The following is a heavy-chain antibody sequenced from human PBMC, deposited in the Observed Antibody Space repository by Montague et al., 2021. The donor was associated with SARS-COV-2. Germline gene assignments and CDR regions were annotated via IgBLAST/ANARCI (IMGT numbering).Heavy chain of an antibody. CDR2: SCFRFEWYN. Sequence: CAISGDSDSVVEVRRKSVEHTPSLHLHQLVVSCFRFEWYNDYAVSVRGRVTINPDTSKNQFSLQLNSVTPEDTAIYYCTSGREGNYNVMDVWGQGTTVTVSS. V-gene: IGHV6-1*01. J-gene: IGHJ6*02. CDR3: TSGREGNYNVMDV. D-gene: IGHD1-1*01. CDR1: GDSDSVVEVR.